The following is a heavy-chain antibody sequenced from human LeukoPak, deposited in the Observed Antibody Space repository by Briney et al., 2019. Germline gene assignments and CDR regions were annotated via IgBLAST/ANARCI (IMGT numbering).Heavy chain of an antibody. D-gene: IGHD6-19*01. J-gene: IGHJ4*02. Sequence: ETLSLTCAVYGGSFSGYYWSWVRQAPGKGLEWVSAISGSGGSTYYADSVKGRFTISRDNSKNTLYLQMNSLRAEDTAVYYCAKDRSGWTHDYFDYWGQGTLVTVSS. V-gene: IGHV3-23*01. CDR3: AKDRSGWTHDYFDY. CDR2: ISGSGGST. CDR1: GGSFSGYY.